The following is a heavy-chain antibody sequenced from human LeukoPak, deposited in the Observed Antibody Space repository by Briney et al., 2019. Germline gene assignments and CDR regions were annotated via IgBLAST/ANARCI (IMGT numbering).Heavy chain of an antibody. CDR1: GLTFSSYE. CDR2: ISSSGSTI. D-gene: IGHD4-17*01. V-gene: IGHV3-48*03. Sequence: GGSLRLSCAASGLTFSSYEMNWVRQAPGKGLEWVSYISSSGSTIYYADSVKGRFTISRDNAKNSLYLQMNSLRAEDTAVYYCARGNQDYGDYPYYFDYWGQGTLVTVSS. J-gene: IGHJ4*02. CDR3: ARGNQDYGDYPYYFDY.